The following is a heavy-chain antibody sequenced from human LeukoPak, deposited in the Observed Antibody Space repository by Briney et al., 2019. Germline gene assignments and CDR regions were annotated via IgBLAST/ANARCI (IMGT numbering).Heavy chain of an antibody. CDR3: ARYRTYYYYYMDV. Sequence: SETLSLTCAVYGGSFSGYYRSWIRQPPGKGLEWIGEINHSGSTNYNPSLKSRVTISVDTSKNQFSLKLSSVTAADTAVYYCARYRTYYYYYMDVWGKGTTVTVSS. CDR2: INHSGST. J-gene: IGHJ6*03. V-gene: IGHV4-34*01. CDR1: GGSFSGYY. D-gene: IGHD1-7*01.